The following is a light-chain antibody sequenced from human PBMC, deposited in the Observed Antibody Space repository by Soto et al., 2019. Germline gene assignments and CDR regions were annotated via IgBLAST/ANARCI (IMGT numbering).Light chain of an antibody. CDR3: QQRSNWPF. Sequence: EIVLTQSPATLSLSPGERATLSCRASQGVSSYLAWYQQKPGQAPRLLIYDASNRATGIPARFSGSGPGTDFTLTISSLEPEDFAVYYCQQRSNWPFFGQGTKLEIK. CDR2: DAS. V-gene: IGKV3D-11*01. J-gene: IGKJ2*01. CDR1: QGVSSY.